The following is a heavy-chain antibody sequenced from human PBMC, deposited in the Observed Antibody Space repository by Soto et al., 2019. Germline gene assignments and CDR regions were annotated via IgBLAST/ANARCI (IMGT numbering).Heavy chain of an antibody. D-gene: IGHD2-2*02. CDR1: GGSISSGGYS. CDR2: IYHSGST. J-gene: IGHJ5*02. V-gene: IGHV4-30-2*01. CDR3: ARQVPAAIRLGWFDP. Sequence: SETLSLTCAVSGGSISSGGYSWSWIRQPPGKGLEWIGYIYHSGSTYYNPSLKSRVTISVDRSKNQFSLKLSSVTAADTAVYYCARQVPAAIRLGWFDPWGQGTLVTVSS.